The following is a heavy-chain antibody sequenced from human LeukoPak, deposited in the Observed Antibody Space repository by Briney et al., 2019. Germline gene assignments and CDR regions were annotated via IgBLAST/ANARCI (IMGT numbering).Heavy chain of an antibody. CDR1: GGSISSSSYY. J-gene: IGHJ5*02. V-gene: IGHV4-39*01. Sequence: SGTLSLTCTVSGGSISSSSYYWGWIRQPPGKGLEWIGSIYYSGSTYYNPSLKSRVTISVDTSKNQFSLKLSSVTAADTAVYYCASEPGSGSFKYNWFDPWGQGTLVTVSS. CDR3: ASEPGSGSFKYNWFDP. CDR2: IYYSGST. D-gene: IGHD3-10*01.